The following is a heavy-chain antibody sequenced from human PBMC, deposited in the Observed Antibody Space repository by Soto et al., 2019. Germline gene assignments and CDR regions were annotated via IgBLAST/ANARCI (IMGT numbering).Heavy chain of an antibody. V-gene: IGHV4-30-2*01. D-gene: IGHD4-17*01. CDR3: ASTNGDPTPYFQH. CDR2: IYHSGST. CDR1: GGSISSGGYS. Sequence: SETLSLTCAVSGGSISSGGYSWSWIRQPPGKGLEWIGYIYHSGSTYYNPSLKSRVTISVDRSKNQFSLKLSSVTAADTAVYYCASTNGDPTPYFQHWGQGTLATVSS. J-gene: IGHJ1*01.